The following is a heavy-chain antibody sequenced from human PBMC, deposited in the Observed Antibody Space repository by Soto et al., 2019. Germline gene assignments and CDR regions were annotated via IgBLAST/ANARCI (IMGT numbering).Heavy chain of an antibody. D-gene: IGHD2-15*01. Sequence: EVQLMESGGGLVQPGGSLRLSCTVSGFTVSSNYMNWVRQAPGKGLEWVSVIFPDGSTYYTDSVRDRFTISRDNSKNTVYLQMNSLRAEDTAVYFCARRALPRAFVDYWGQGTLVTVSS. V-gene: IGHV3-66*01. CDR1: GFTVSSNY. J-gene: IGHJ4*02. CDR2: IFPDGST. CDR3: ARRALPRAFVDY.